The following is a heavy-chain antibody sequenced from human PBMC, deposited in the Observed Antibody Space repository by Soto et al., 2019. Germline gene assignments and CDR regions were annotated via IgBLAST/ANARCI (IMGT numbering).Heavy chain of an antibody. CDR3: ARVFGIIKIAAAGPYDAFDI. D-gene: IGHD6-13*01. CDR2: INAGNGNT. CDR1: GYTFTSYA. Sequence: ASVKVSCKASGYTFTSYAMHWVRLAPGQRLEWMGWINAGNGNTKYSQKFQGRVTITRDTSASTAYMELSSLGSEDTAVYYCARVFGIIKIAAAGPYDAFDIWGQGTMVTVSS. V-gene: IGHV1-3*01. J-gene: IGHJ3*02.